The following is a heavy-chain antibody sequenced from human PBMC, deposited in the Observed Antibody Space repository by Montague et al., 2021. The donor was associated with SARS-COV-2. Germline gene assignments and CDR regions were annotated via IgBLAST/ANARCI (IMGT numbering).Heavy chain of an antibody. J-gene: IGHJ6*02. Sequence: SLRLSCAASGFTFSSYAIHWVRQAPGKGLEWVAVISYDGSKRYYGDSVKGRFTISRDDSKNTLYLQMNSLRAEDTAVYYCARDRSNWNYIFSNYYGMDVWGQGTPVTVSS. V-gene: IGHV3-30-3*01. CDR3: ARDRSNWNYIFSNYYGMDV. CDR2: ISYDGSKR. D-gene: IGHD1-7*01. CDR1: GFTFSSYA.